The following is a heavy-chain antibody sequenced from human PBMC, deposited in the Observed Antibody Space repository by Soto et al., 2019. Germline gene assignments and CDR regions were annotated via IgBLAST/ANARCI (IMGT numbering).Heavy chain of an antibody. CDR1: GFTFSDYY. CDR3: AVTGYCSGGSCYPYYYYGMDV. V-gene: IGHV3-11*06. J-gene: IGHJ6*02. CDR2: ISSSSSYT. Sequence: GGSLRLSCAASGFTFSDYYMSWIRQAPGKGLAWVSYISSSSSYTNYADSVKGRFTISRDNAKNSLYLQMNSLRAEDTAVYYCAVTGYCSGGSCYPYYYYGMDVWGQGTTVTVSS. D-gene: IGHD2-15*01.